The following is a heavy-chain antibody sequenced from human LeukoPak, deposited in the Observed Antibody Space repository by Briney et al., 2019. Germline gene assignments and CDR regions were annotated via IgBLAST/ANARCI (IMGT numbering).Heavy chain of an antibody. D-gene: IGHD3-10*01. CDR2: IIPILGIA. CDR3: ARDSETGWGTLGVVLLSH. J-gene: IGHJ4*02. Sequence: ASVKVSCKASGGTFSSYAISWVRQAPGQGLEWMGRIIPILGIANYAQKFQGRVTITADKSTSTAYMELSSLRSEDTAVYYCARDSETGWGTLGVVLLSHWGQGTLVTVSS. CDR1: GGTFSSYA. V-gene: IGHV1-69*04.